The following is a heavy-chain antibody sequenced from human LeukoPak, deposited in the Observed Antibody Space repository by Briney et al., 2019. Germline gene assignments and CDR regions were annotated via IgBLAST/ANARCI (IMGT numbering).Heavy chain of an antibody. Sequence: GGSLRLSCAVSGITLSNYGMSWVRQAPGKGLEWVANIKKDGSEKYCVDSVKGRFTISRDNANNLVYLQMNSLRVEDTAVYYCARVLMDYGERDFRGQGTLVTVSS. V-gene: IGHV3-7*01. CDR2: IKKDGSEK. J-gene: IGHJ4*02. CDR3: ARVLMDYGERDF. D-gene: IGHD4/OR15-4a*01. CDR1: GITLSNYG.